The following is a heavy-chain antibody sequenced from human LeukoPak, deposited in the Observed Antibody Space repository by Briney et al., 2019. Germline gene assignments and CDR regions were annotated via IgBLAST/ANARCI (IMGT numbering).Heavy chain of an antibody. V-gene: IGHV5-51*01. CDR3: ARRSYDFRSGDDY. CDR1: GYRFTSYW. D-gene: IGHD3-3*01. J-gene: IGHJ4*02. CDR2: IYPGDSDT. Sequence: GESLKISCEGSGYRFTSYWIAWVRQMPGKGLEWMGIIYPGDSDTKYSPSFQGQVTISADKSISTAYLQWSSLKAPDTAMYYCARRSYDFRSGDDYWGQGTLVTVSS.